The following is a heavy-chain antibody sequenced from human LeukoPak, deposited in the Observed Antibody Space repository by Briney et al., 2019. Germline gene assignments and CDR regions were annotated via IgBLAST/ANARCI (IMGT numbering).Heavy chain of an antibody. CDR2: IYYSGST. D-gene: IGHD6-6*01. Sequence: PSETLSLTCTVSGGSISSSSYYWGWIRQHPGKGLEWIGYIYYSGSTYYNPSLKSRVTISVDTSKNQFSLKLSSVTAADTAVYYCARDPIAARSSNYYYMDVWGKGTTVTVSS. J-gene: IGHJ6*03. CDR1: GGSISSSSYY. CDR3: ARDPIAARSSNYYYMDV. V-gene: IGHV4-31*03.